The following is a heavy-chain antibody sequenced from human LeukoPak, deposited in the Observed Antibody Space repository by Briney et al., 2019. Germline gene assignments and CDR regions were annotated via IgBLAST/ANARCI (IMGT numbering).Heavy chain of an antibody. J-gene: IGHJ4*02. Sequence: GGSLRLSCAASGFTFSSYAMHWVRQAPGKGLEWVAVISYDGSNKYYADSVKGRFTISRDNSKNTLYLQMNSLRAEDTAVYYCARGRGIVAPSGYWGQGTLVTVS. D-gene: IGHD1-26*01. CDR3: ARGRGIVAPSGY. CDR1: GFTFSSYA. V-gene: IGHV3-30*04. CDR2: ISYDGSNK.